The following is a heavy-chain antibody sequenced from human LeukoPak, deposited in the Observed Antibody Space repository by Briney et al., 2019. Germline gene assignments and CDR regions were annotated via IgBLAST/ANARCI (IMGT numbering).Heavy chain of an antibody. V-gene: IGHV5-51*01. J-gene: IGHJ4*02. CDR2: IYPGDSDT. CDR1: GYSFTSYW. D-gene: IGHD3-22*01. CDR3: ARGGDYYDSSGYYYY. Sequence: GESLKISCKGSGYSFTSYWIGWVRQMPGKGLEWMGIIYPGDSDTRYSPSFQGQVTISADKSISTAYLQRSSLKASDTAMYYCARGGDYYDSSGYYYYWGQGTLVTVSS.